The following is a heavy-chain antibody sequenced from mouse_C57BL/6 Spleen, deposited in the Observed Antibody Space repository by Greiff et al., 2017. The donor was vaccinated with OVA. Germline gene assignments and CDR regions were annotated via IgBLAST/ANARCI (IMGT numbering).Heavy chain of an antibody. CDR2: INYDGSST. V-gene: IGHV5-16*01. D-gene: IGHD1-1*01. Sequence: EVKLQESEGGLVQPGSSMKLSCTASGFTFSDYYMAWVRQVPEKGLEWVANINYDGSSTYYLDSLKSRFIISRDNAKNILYLQMSSLKSEDTATYYCARAKYYGSSYGYAMDYWGQGTSVTVSS. CDR3: ARAKYYGSSYGYAMDY. J-gene: IGHJ4*01. CDR1: GFTFSDYY.